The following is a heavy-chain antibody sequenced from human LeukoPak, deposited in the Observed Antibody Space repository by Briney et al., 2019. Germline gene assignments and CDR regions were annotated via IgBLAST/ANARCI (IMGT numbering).Heavy chain of an antibody. V-gene: IGHV4-34*01. CDR1: GGSFSGYY. CDR3: ARETDRVVVSKDAFDI. Sequence: SETLSLTCAVYGGSFSGYYWSWIRQPPGKGLEWIGEINHSGSTNYNPSLKSRVTISVDTSKNQFSLKLSSVTAADTAVYYCARETDRVVVSKDAFDIWGQGTMVGVSS. J-gene: IGHJ3*02. D-gene: IGHD3-22*01. CDR2: INHSGST.